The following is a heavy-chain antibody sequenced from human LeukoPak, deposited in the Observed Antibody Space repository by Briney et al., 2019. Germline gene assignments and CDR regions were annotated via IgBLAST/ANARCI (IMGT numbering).Heavy chain of an antibody. CDR3: ARGSFAASYGIDV. CDR2: ISYDGNYK. Sequence: PGMSLRLSCAVSGFTLSSFAMHWVRQTPGGGLEWVAVISYDGNYKYYADSVKGRFTISRDNSKNTLYLQMNSLRGEDTAVYYCARGSFAASYGIDVWGQGTTVTVSS. V-gene: IGHV3-30-3*01. J-gene: IGHJ6*02. D-gene: IGHD5-18*01. CDR1: GFTLSSFA.